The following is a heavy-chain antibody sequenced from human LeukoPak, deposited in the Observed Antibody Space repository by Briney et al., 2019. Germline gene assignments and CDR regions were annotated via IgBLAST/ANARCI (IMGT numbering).Heavy chain of an antibody. CDR3: AREPVVGATDN. J-gene: IGHJ4*02. D-gene: IGHD1-26*01. CDR1: GYTFTDYY. V-gene: IGHV1-2*06. Sequence: GATVKISCKVSGYTFTDYYMHWVRQAPGQGLEWMGRINPNSGGTNYAQKFQGRVTMTRDTSISTAYMELSRLRSDDTAVYYCAREPVVGATDNWGQGTLVTVSS. CDR2: INPNSGGT.